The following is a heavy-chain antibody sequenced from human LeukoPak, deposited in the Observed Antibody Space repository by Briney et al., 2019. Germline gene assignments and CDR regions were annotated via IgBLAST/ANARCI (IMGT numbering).Heavy chain of an antibody. CDR2: IYPGDSDT. Sequence: GEPLKISCQGSGYSFTTYWIGWVRQMPGKGLEWMGIIYPGDSDTRYSPSFQGQVTISADKSISTAYLQWSSLKASDTAMYYCARRRAGYCSGGSCQYYFDYWGQGTLVTVSS. J-gene: IGHJ4*02. CDR1: GYSFTTYW. V-gene: IGHV5-51*01. D-gene: IGHD2-15*01. CDR3: ARRRAGYCSGGSCQYYFDY.